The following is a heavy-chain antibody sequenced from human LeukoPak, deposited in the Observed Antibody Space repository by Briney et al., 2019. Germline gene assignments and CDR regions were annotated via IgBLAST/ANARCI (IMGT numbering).Heavy chain of an antibody. V-gene: IGHV4-59*08. CDR2: THYSGTT. CDR3: ATGRSIRYFDY. CDR1: GVSIFSYY. Sequence: KPPETMSLTCTVSGVSIFSYYWNWIRQPPGQGLEWIGYTHYSGTTKYNPALESRVTISVDTSKSQFSLKLSSPTAADTAVYYYATGRSIRYFDYWGQGTLLSVS. D-gene: IGHD3-9*01. J-gene: IGHJ4*02.